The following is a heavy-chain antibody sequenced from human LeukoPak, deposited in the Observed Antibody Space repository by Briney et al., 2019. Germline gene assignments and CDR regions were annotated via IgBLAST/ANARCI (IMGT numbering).Heavy chain of an antibody. J-gene: IGHJ1*01. CDR1: GGSISSSSYY. V-gene: IGHV4-39*07. Sequence: SETLSLTCTVSGGSISSSSYYWGWIRQPPGKGLEWIGSIYYSGSTYYNPSLKSRVTISVDTSKNQFSLKLSSVTAADTAVYYCANFQQPHWGQGTLVTVSS. D-gene: IGHD2/OR15-2a*01. CDR2: IYYSGST. CDR3: ANFQQPH.